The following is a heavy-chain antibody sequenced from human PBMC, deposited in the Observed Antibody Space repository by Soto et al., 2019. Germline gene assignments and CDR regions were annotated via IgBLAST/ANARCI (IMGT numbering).Heavy chain of an antibody. Sequence: PGGSLRLSCAASGFTFRSYAMTLVRQAPGKGLEWVSGISGSGGGTYYADSVKGRFSISRDNSENTLYLQMNSLRVEDTAIYYCGKDVVFDELLRNYYGLDVWGQGTTVTVSS. V-gene: IGHV3-23*01. D-gene: IGHD3-9*01. J-gene: IGHJ6*02. CDR2: ISGSGGGT. CDR3: GKDVVFDELLRNYYGLDV. CDR1: GFTFRSYA.